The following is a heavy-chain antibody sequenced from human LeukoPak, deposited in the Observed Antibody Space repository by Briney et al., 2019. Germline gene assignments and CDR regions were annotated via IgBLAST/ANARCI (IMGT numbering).Heavy chain of an antibody. CDR2: ISAYNGNT. CDR3: ERTMMVRGVITPHSFDY. V-gene: IGHV1-18*01. Sequence: ASVKVSCKASGYTFTSYGISWVRQAPGQGLEWMGWISAYNGNTNYAQKLQGRVTMTPDTSTRTANMELRSLKSDDTAVYYCERTMMVRGVITPHSFDYWGQGTLVTVSS. CDR1: GYTFTSYG. J-gene: IGHJ4*02. D-gene: IGHD3-10*01.